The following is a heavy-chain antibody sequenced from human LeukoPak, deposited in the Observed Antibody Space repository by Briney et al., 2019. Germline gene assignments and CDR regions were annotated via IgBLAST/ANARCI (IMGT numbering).Heavy chain of an antibody. D-gene: IGHD3-22*01. CDR3: ASGGGDDSSGYYWNWFDP. CDR1: GGSISSSSYY. J-gene: IGHJ5*02. V-gene: IGHV4-61*01. CDR2: IYYSGST. Sequence: SETLSLTCTVSGGSISSSSYYWSWIRQPPGKGLEWIGYIYYSGSTNYNPSLKSRVTISVDTSKNQFSLKLSSVTAADTAVYYCASGGGDDSSGYYWNWFDPWGQGTLVTVSS.